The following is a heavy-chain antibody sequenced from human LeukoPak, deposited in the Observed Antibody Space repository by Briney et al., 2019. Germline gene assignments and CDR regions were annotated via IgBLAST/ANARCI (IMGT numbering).Heavy chain of an antibody. J-gene: IGHJ4*02. CDR2: ISGSGGST. Sequence: HPGGSLRLSCAASGFTFSSYAMSWVRQAPGKGLEWVSAISGSGGSTYYADSVKGRFTISRDNSKNTLYLQMNSLRAEDTAVYYYAKNPPIKRRSRGNYFDYWGQGTLVTVSS. CDR3: AKNPPIKRRSRGNYFDY. D-gene: IGHD3-10*01. CDR1: GFTFSSYA. V-gene: IGHV3-23*01.